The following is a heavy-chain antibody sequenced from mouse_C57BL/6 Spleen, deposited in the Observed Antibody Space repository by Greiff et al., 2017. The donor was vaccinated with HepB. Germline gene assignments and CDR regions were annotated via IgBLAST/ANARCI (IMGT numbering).Heavy chain of an antibody. J-gene: IGHJ2*01. D-gene: IGHD1-1*01. CDR3: ARGYYGPFFDY. CDR2: INYDGSST. CDR1: GFTFSDYY. Sequence: EVMLVESEGGLVQPGSSMKLSCTASGFTFSDYYMAWVRQVPEKGLEWVANINYDGSSTYYLDSLKSRFIISRDNAKNILYLQMSSLKSEDTATYYCARGYYGPFFDYWGQGTTLTVSS. V-gene: IGHV5-16*01.